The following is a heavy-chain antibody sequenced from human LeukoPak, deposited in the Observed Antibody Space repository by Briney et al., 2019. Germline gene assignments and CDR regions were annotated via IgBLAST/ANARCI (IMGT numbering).Heavy chain of an antibody. J-gene: IGHJ6*02. CDR2: ISAYNGNT. V-gene: IGHV1-18*01. CDR1: GYTFTSYG. CDR3: ARDLVRHCGGDCYSYYYGMDV. Sequence: ASVKVSCKASGYTFTSYGISWVRQAPGQGLEWMGWISAYNGNTNYAQKHQGRVTMTTHTSTSTAYMELRSLRSDDTAVYYCARDLVRHCGGDCYSYYYGMDVWGQGPTVTVSS. D-gene: IGHD2-21*02.